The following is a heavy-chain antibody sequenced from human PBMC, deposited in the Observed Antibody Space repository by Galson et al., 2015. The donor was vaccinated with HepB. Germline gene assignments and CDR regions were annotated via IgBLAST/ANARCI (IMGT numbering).Heavy chain of an antibody. Sequence: QSGAEVKKPGESLRISCKGSGYSFTSYWISWVRQMPGKGLEWMGRIDPSDSYTNYSPSFQGHVTISADKSISTAYLQWSSLKASDTAMYYCARLGDFSAAVAVHYYGMDVWGQGTTVTVSS. J-gene: IGHJ6*02. CDR2: IDPSDSYT. D-gene: IGHD6-19*01. CDR1: GYSFTSYW. CDR3: ARLGDFSAAVAVHYYGMDV. V-gene: IGHV5-10-1*01.